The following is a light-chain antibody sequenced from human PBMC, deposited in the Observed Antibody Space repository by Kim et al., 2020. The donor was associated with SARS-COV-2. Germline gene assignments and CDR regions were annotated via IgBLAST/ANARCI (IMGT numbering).Light chain of an antibody. CDR2: DAS. Sequence: LSPGESVTLSCRASQSVNNNHLAWYQQKPGQGPRLLIYDASSRATGIPDRFSGSGSGTDFTLTISRLEPEDSAVYYCQQYGTSRTFGQGTKVDIK. CDR3: QQYGTSRT. J-gene: IGKJ1*01. V-gene: IGKV3-20*01. CDR1: QSVNNNH.